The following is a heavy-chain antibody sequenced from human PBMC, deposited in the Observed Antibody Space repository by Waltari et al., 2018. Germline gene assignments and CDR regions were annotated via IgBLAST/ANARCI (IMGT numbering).Heavy chain of an antibody. V-gene: IGHV4-39*01. Sequence: QLQLQESGPGLVKPSETLSLSCTVSGASITRSSYYWAWIRQPPGKGLEGIGNIYNSGDTYYIRSLKSRVTISVDTSKNQLSMRLASATAADTAVYFCAGVDTALDDKGDSFEIWGQGTMVTVSS. CDR2: IYNSGDT. D-gene: IGHD5-18*01. CDR3: AGVDTALDDKGDSFEI. CDR1: GASITRSSYY. J-gene: IGHJ3*02.